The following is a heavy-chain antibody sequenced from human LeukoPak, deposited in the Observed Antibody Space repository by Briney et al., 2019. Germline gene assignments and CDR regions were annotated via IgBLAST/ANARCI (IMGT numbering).Heavy chain of an antibody. CDR1: GFTFSSYA. V-gene: IGHV4-34*01. J-gene: IGHJ4*02. D-gene: IGHD6-6*01. CDR3: ARGGSWYSSSPLGY. CDR2: INHGGST. Sequence: GSLRLSCAASGFTFSSYAMSWVRQAPGKGLEWIGEINHGGSTNYNPSLKSRVTISVDTSKNQFSLKLSSVTAADTAVYYCARGGSWYSSSPLGYWGQGTLVTVSS.